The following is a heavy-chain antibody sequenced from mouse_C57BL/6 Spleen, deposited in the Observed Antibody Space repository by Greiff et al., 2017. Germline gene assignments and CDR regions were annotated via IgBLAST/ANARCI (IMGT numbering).Heavy chain of an antibody. CDR2: IYPGSGNT. J-gene: IGHJ3*01. D-gene: IGHD2-2*01. Sequence: QVQLQQSGAELVRPGASVKLSCKASGYTFTDYYINWVKQRPGQGLEWIARIYPGSGNTSYNEKFKGKATLTAEKSSSTAYMQLSSLTSEDSAVYFCARRGYGYDGFAYWGQGTLVTVSA. CDR3: ARRGYGYDGFAY. CDR1: GYTFTDYY. V-gene: IGHV1-76*01.